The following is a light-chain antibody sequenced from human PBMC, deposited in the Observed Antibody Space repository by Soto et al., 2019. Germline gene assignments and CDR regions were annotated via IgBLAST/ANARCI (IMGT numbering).Light chain of an antibody. J-gene: IGKJ5*01. Sequence: DIQMTQSPSSLSASVGDRVTITCRASQSISIYLNWYQQKPGKAPKLLIYAASSLQSGVPSRFSGSGSGTDFTLTISSLQPEDFATYYCQQSYSTPITFGQATRPQIK. CDR1: QSISIY. CDR2: AAS. CDR3: QQSYSTPIT. V-gene: IGKV1-39*01.